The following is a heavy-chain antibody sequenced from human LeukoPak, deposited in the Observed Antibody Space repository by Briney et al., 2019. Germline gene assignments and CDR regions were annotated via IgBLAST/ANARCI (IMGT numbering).Heavy chain of an antibody. CDR3: ASYSSSWYGEYYYYYMDV. CDR1: GYTFTNYG. D-gene: IGHD6-13*01. Sequence: ASVKVSCKASGYTFTNYGISWVRQAPGQGLEWMGWISAYNGNTNYAQKLQGRVTMTTDTSTSTAYMELRSLRSDDTAVYYCASYSSSWYGEYYYYYMDVWGKGTTVTVSS. CDR2: ISAYNGNT. J-gene: IGHJ6*03. V-gene: IGHV1-18*01.